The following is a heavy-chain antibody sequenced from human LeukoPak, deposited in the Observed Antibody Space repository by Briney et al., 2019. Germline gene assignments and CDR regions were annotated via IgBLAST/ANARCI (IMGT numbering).Heavy chain of an antibody. J-gene: IGHJ4*02. CDR1: GFTFDDDA. CDR2: ISGDGDST. CDR3: AISSSWYFLEY. Sequence: PGGSLRLSCAASGFTFDDDAMQWVRQGPGKGLEWVSLISGDGDSTYYADSVKGRFTISRDNSKNSLYLQMNSLRSEDTALYYCAISSSWYFLEYWGQGTLVTVSS. V-gene: IGHV3-43*02. D-gene: IGHD6-13*01.